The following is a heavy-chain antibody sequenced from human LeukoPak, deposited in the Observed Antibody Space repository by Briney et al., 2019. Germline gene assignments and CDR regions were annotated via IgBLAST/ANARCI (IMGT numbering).Heavy chain of an antibody. CDR3: AKLYYDSSGYYRRDNWFDP. CDR2: ISGSGGST. Sequence: GGSLRLPCAASGFTFSSYAMSWVRQAPGKGLEWVSAISGSGGSTYYADSVKGRFTISRDNSKNTLYLQMNSLRAEDTAVYYCAKLYYDSSGYYRRDNWFDPWGQGTLVTVSS. CDR1: GFTFSSYA. J-gene: IGHJ5*02. D-gene: IGHD3-22*01. V-gene: IGHV3-23*01.